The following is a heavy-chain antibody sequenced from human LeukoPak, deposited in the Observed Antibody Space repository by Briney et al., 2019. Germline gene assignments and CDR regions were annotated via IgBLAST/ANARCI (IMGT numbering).Heavy chain of an antibody. Sequence: GGSLTLSCAATGFTFSGSWWSWVRQPPGKGLGWVAKIKQGGRKENYVESVKGRFTISRDNAKTSLYLQMNSLRAEDTAVYYCAREVGFCSGGDCYFWFDPWGQGTLVTVSS. V-gene: IGHV3-7*03. D-gene: IGHD2-15*01. CDR2: IKQGGRKE. CDR1: GFTFSGSW. CDR3: AREVGFCSGGDCYFWFDP. J-gene: IGHJ5*02.